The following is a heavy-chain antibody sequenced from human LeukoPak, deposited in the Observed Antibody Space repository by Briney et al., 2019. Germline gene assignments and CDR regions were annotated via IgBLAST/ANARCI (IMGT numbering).Heavy chain of an antibody. V-gene: IGHV4-39*07. Sequence: SETLSLTCTVSGGSISSSSYYWGWIRQPPGKGLEWIGSIYYSGSTYYNPSLKSRVTISVDTSKNQFSLKLSSVTAADTAVYYCARVLVREAGRGYFDYWGQGTLVTVSS. CDR1: GGSISSSSYY. D-gene: IGHD3-10*01. J-gene: IGHJ4*02. CDR2: IYYSGST. CDR3: ARVLVREAGRGYFDY.